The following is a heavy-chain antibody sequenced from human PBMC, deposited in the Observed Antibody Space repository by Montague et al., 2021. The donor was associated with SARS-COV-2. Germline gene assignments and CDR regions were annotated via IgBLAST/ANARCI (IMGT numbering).Heavy chain of an antibody. CDR2: IYSSGST. CDR1: GGSIRSGSYY. D-gene: IGHD4-17*01. J-gene: IGHJ6*02. CDR3: ARDYGDYSYYYGLDV. V-gene: IGHV4-61*02. Sequence: TLSLTCTVSGGSIRSGSYYWSWIRQPAGKGLEWIGRIYSSGSTNYNPSLKSRVTMSVDTSKSQFSLKVSSVTAAGTAVYYCARDYGDYSYYYGLDVWGQGTTVTVSS.